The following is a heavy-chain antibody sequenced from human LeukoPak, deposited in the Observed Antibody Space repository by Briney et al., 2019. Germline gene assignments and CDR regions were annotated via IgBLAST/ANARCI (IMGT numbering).Heavy chain of an antibody. Sequence: GGSLRLSCTASGFTFSSYNMNWVRQAPGKGLEWVSYISYSSSTRYYAGSVKGRFTISRDNAKNSLYLQINSPRDEDMAVYYCARVGSEWLVNDYWGQGALVTVSS. CDR2: ISYSSSTR. CDR3: ARVGSEWLVNDY. D-gene: IGHD6-19*01. V-gene: IGHV3-48*02. CDR1: GFTFSSYN. J-gene: IGHJ4*02.